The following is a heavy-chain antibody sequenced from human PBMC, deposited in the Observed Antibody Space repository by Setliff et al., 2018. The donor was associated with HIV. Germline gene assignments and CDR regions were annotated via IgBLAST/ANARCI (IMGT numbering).Heavy chain of an antibody. CDR2: IYHVWGT. J-gene: IGHJ5*02. Sequence: SETLSLTCAVSGGSIGSGGYSWSWIRQPPGRGLEWVGYIYHVWGTYYNPSLRSRVTISVDRSKNLFSLKLTSVTAADTAVYYCAKGPVSGVDLWGQGTLVTVSS. CDR1: GGSIGSGGYS. CDR3: AKGPVSGVDL. D-gene: IGHD2-15*01. V-gene: IGHV4-30-2*01.